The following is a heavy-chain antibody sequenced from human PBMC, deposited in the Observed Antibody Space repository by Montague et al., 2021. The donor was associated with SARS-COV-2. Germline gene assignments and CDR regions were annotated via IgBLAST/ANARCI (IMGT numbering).Heavy chain of an antibody. CDR2: IGTAGDT. V-gene: IGHV3-13*04. Sequence: SLRLSCAASGFTFSSYDMHWVRQATGKGLEWVSAIGTAGDTYYPGSVTGRFTISIENAKNSLYLQMNSLRAGDAAVYYCARGETYYYGSGSYFNLRYYYGMDVWGQGTTVTVSS. CDR1: GFTFSSYD. D-gene: IGHD3-10*01. J-gene: IGHJ6*02. CDR3: ARGETYYYGSGSYFNLRYYYGMDV.